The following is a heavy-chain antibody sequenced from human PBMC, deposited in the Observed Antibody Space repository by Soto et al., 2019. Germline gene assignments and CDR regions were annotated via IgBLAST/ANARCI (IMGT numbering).Heavy chain of an antibody. CDR2: ISSSGSTI. Sequence: GSLRLSCAASGFTFSSYEMNWVRQAPGKGLEWVSYISSSGSTIYYADSVKGRFTISRDNAKNSLYLQMNSLRAEDTAVYYCARGSTYYDFWSGFYGMDVWGQGTRVTFSS. CDR3: ARGSTYYDFWSGFYGMDV. J-gene: IGHJ6*02. D-gene: IGHD3-3*01. V-gene: IGHV3-48*03. CDR1: GFTFSSYE.